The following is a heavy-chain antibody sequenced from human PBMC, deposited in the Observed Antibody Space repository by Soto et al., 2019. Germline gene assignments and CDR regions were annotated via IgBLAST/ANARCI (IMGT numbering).Heavy chain of an antibody. CDR1: GFAFGDRP. J-gene: IGHJ4*02. D-gene: IGHD2-8*01. CDR2: INENGANT. Sequence: GGSLRLSCAASGFAFGDRPMTWVRQAPGKALEWVSTINENGANTRYPDSVKSRFTISRDNSQNTVDLQMNSLRADDTALYYCVSWVSAHFDFWGRGTLVTVSS. CDR3: VSWVSAHFDF. V-gene: IGHV3-23*01.